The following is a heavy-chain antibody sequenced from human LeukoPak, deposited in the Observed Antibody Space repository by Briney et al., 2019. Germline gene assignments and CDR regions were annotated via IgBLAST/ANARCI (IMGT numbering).Heavy chain of an antibody. CDR1: GFTFSSYA. J-gene: IGHJ5*02. D-gene: IGHD3-9*01. CDR2: ISYDGSNK. Sequence: HPGGSLRLSCAASGFTFSSYAMHWVRQAPGKGLEWVAVISYDGSNKYYADSVKGRFTISRDNSKNTLYLQMNSLRAEDTAVYYCARNGKQRAYYDILTGYLGWFDPWGQGTLVTVSS. CDR3: ARNGKQRAYYDILTGYLGWFDP. V-gene: IGHV3-30*04.